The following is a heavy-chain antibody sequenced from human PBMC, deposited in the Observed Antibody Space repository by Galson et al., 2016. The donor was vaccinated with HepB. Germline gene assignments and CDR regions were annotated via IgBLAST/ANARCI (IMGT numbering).Heavy chain of an antibody. CDR2: INPIFGTI. J-gene: IGHJ4*02. Sequence: CKASGGTFNSYAFSWVRQAPGQGLEWMGGINPIFGTINYAQKFQGRVTITADESRSTAYMELSSLRSDDTAVYYCARDPIRGDGHTYDQWGQGRPVTVSS. CDR3: ARDPIRGDGHTYDQ. CDR1: GGTFNSYA. V-gene: IGHV1-69*01. D-gene: IGHD5-24*01.